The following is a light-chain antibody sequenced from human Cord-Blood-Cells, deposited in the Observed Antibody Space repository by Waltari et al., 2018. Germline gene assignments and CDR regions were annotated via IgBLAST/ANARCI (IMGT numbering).Light chain of an antibody. CDR2: KDS. CDR3: QSADSSGTWV. J-gene: IGLJ3*02. CDR1: ALPKQN. V-gene: IGLV3-25*01. Sequence: PPPVSVSPGQTARITCSGDALPKQNAYWYQQKPGQAPVLVIYKDSERPSGIPERFSGSSSGTTVTLTISGVQDEDEADYYCQSADSSGTWVFGGGTKLTVL.